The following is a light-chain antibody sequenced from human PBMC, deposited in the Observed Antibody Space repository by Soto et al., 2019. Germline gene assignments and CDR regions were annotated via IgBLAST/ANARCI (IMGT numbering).Light chain of an antibody. Sequence: QSALTQPASGSGFPGQSITISCTGTTRDVGGYNYVSWYQQHPGKAPKLMIYEVSNRPSGVSNRFSGSKSGNTASLTISGLQAEDEADYYCSSYTSSSTVVFGGGTKVTVL. CDR3: SSYTSSSTVV. V-gene: IGLV2-14*01. CDR2: EVS. J-gene: IGLJ2*01. CDR1: TRDVGGYNY.